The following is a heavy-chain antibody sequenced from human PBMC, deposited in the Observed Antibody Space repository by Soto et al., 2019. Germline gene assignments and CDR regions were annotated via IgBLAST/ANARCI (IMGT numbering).Heavy chain of an antibody. CDR2: IYVTGAV. D-gene: IGHD2-21*01. CDR1: GAALNSGNYY. Sequence: NPSETLSVTCSVSGAALNSGNYYWSWIRQVPGKGLEWIGHIYVTGAVDYNPSLGDRITISQDTSERQFSLNLRLVTAADTAVYYCARLRIATNNYKWFDPWGQGTLVTVLL. V-gene: IGHV4-31*03. J-gene: IGHJ5*02. CDR3: ARLRIATNNYKWFDP.